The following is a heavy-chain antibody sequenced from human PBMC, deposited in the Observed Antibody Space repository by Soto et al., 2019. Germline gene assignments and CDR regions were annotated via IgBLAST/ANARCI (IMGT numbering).Heavy chain of an antibody. CDR2: IYWDNDK. V-gene: IGHV2-5*02. Sequence: SGPTLVNPTQTLTLTCTFSGFSLNTTAVGVGWIRQPPGKALEWLALIYWDNDKRYNASLKTRLTITKDTSKNQVVLKMTNMDPVDTATYFCAHREGDDYVWGSYNGAFDFWGQGTMVTVSS. CDR1: GFSLNTTAVG. J-gene: IGHJ3*01. D-gene: IGHD3-16*01. CDR3: AHREGDDYVWGSYNGAFDF.